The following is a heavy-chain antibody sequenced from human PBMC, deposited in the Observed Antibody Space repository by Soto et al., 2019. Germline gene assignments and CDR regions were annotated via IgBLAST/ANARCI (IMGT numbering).Heavy chain of an antibody. CDR1: GGSFSGYY. Sequence: SETLSLTCAVYGGSFSGYYLNWIRQPPGKWLEWIGEIDHSGCTNYNPSLKRRGTISFDTYKNKFSLRLTYVTVADTAVYYCARVRGWFDPWGQGXLVTVYS. J-gene: IGHJ5*02. CDR3: ARVRGWFDP. V-gene: IGHV4-34*01. CDR2: IDHSGCT.